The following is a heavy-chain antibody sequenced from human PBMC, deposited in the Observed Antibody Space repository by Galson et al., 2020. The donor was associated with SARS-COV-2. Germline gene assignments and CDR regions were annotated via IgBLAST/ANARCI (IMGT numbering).Heavy chain of an antibody. Sequence: SETLSLTCTVSGGSISSYYWSWIRQPPGKGLEWIGYIYYSGSTNYNPSLKSRVTISVDTSKNQFSLKLSSVTAADTAVYYCARLRYYDSSGSGYYYYGMDVWGQGTTVTVSS. V-gene: IGHV4-59*08. J-gene: IGHJ6*02. CDR2: IYYSGST. CDR3: ARLRYYDSSGSGYYYYGMDV. CDR1: GGSISSYY. D-gene: IGHD3-22*01.